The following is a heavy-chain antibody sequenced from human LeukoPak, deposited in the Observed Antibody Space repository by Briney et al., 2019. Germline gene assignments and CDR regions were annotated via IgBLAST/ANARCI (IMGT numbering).Heavy chain of an antibody. J-gene: IGHJ4*02. CDR3: AKPWGLQLFDY. CDR2: ISGSGGST. V-gene: IGHV3-23*01. CDR1: GFNFRAYW. Sequence: GGSLRLSCTTSGFNFRAYWMSWVRQAPGKGLEWVSAISGSGGSTYYADSVKGRFTISRDNSKNTLYLQMNSLRAEDTAVYYCAKPWGLQLFDYWGQGTLVTVSS. D-gene: IGHD5-24*01.